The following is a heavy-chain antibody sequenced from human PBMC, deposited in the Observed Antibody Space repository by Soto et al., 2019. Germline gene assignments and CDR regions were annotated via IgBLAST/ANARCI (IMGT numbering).Heavy chain of an antibody. V-gene: IGHV3-15*07. Sequence: GGSLRLSCAASGFTFTNAWMNWVRQALGRGLEWVGRIRSKSDGGTTDYAAPVKGRFAISRDDATNTVFLQMNSLKVEDTGVYYCTSVFHFVATAGSSYHYYSAMDVWGQGTTVTVSS. CDR2: IRSKSDGGTT. CDR1: GFTFTNAW. D-gene: IGHD5-12*01. CDR3: TSVFHFVATAGSSYHYYSAMDV. J-gene: IGHJ6*02.